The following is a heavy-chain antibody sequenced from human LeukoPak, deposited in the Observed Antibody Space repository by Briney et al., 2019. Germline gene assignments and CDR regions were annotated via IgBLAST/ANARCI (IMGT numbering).Heavy chain of an antibody. CDR2: FSAYNGHT. CDR1: GYTFTSYG. V-gene: IGHV1-18*01. Sequence: GASVKVSCKASGYTFTSYGITWVRQAPGQGLEWMGWFSAYNGHTNYAQKLQGRVTMTTDTSTSTAYMELRSLRSDDTAIYYCARQVDTTMALPDYWGQGTLVTVSS. D-gene: IGHD5-18*01. J-gene: IGHJ4*02. CDR3: ARQVDTTMALPDY.